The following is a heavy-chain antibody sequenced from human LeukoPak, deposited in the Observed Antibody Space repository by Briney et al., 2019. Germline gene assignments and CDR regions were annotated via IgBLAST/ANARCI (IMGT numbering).Heavy chain of an antibody. CDR3: AKGVREYYYYMDV. CDR1: GFTFSSYS. D-gene: IGHD3-10*01. J-gene: IGHJ6*03. Sequence: GGSLRLSCAASGFTFSSYSMNWDRQAPGMGLEWVAFIRYDGSNKYYADSVKGRFTISRDNSKNTLYLQMNSLRAEDTAVYYCAKGVREYYYYMDVWGKGTTVTVSS. CDR2: IRYDGSNK. V-gene: IGHV3-30*02.